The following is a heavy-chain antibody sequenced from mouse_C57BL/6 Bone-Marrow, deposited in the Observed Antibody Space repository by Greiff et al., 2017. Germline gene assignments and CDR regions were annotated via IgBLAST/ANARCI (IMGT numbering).Heavy chain of an antibody. CDR1: GFTFSSYA. Sequence: EVQLQESGEGLVKPGGSLKLSCAASGFTFSSYAMSWVRQTPEKRLEWVAYISSGGDYIYYADTVKGRFTISRDNARNALYLQISSLKSEDTAMYYCTRDGYTYYFDYWGQGTTLTVSS. CDR3: TRDGYTYYFDY. CDR2: ISSGGDYI. V-gene: IGHV5-9-1*02. J-gene: IGHJ2*01. D-gene: IGHD2-3*01.